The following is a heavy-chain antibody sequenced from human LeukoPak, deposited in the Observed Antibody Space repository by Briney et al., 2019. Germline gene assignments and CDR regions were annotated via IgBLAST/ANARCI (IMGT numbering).Heavy chain of an antibody. CDR1: GYTFTDYF. CDR2: INPNSGGT. Sequence: ASVKVSCKASGYTFTDYFIHWVRQAPGQGLEWMGGINPNSGGTNYAQNFQGRVTVTRDTSISTAYMELSSLRSEDTAVYYCARGASDYDWNYYMDVWGKGTTVTVSS. CDR3: ARGASDYDWNYYMDV. V-gene: IGHV1-2*02. D-gene: IGHD3-16*01. J-gene: IGHJ6*03.